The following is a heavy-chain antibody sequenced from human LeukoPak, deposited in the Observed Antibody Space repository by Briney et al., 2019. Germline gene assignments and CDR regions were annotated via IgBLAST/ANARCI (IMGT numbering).Heavy chain of an antibody. D-gene: IGHD6-19*01. CDR1: GFTFSSYA. CDR2: ISGSGGST. CDR3: ARDPPTSYSSGWYAQTGY. Sequence: GGSLRLSCAASGFTFSSYAMSWVRQAPGKGLEWVSAISGSGGSTYYADSVKGRFTISRDNSKNTLYLQTNSLRAEDTAVYYCARDPPTSYSSGWYAQTGYWGQGTLVTVSS. V-gene: IGHV3-23*01. J-gene: IGHJ4*02.